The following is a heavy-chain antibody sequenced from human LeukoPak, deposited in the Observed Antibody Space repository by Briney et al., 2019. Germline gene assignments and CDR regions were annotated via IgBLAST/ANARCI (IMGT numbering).Heavy chain of an antibody. J-gene: IGHJ4*02. CDR1: GFTFSSYG. CDR3: ARDESHGRGVLDY. D-gene: IGHD3-10*01. Sequence: PGGSLRLSCAASGFTFSSYGMHWVRQAPGKGLEWVAFIRYDGSNKYYADSVKGRFTISRDNSKNTLYLQMNSLRAEDTAVYYCARDESHGRGVLDYWGQGTLVTVSS. CDR2: IRYDGSNK. V-gene: IGHV3-30*02.